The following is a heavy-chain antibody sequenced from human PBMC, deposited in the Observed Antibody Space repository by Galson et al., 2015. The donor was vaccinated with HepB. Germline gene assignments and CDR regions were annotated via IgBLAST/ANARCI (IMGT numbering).Heavy chain of an antibody. CDR2: ISYDGSNK. Sequence: SLRLSCAASGFTFSSYAMHWVRQAPGKGLEWVAVISYDGSNKYYADSVKGRFTISRDNSKNTLYLQMNSLRAEDTAVYYCARPFKWFPTQDYYFDYWGQGTLVTVSS. V-gene: IGHV3-30-3*01. CDR3: ARPFKWFPTQDYYFDY. CDR1: GFTFSSYA. J-gene: IGHJ4*02. D-gene: IGHD3-22*01.